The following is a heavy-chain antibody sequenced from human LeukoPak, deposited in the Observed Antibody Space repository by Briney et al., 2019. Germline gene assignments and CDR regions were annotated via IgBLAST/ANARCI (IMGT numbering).Heavy chain of an antibody. Sequence: GGSLRLSCAASGFTFSSYGMHWVRQAPGKGLQWVAVISYDGSNKYYADSVKGRFTISRDNSKNTLYLQMNSLRAEDTAVYYCAKGRRHSSGWSPPNDAFDIWGQGTMVTVSS. J-gene: IGHJ3*02. V-gene: IGHV3-30*18. D-gene: IGHD6-19*01. CDR1: GFTFSSYG. CDR2: ISYDGSNK. CDR3: AKGRRHSSGWSPPNDAFDI.